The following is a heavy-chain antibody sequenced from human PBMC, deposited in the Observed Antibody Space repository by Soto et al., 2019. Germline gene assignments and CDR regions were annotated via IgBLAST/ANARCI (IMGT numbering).Heavy chain of an antibody. CDR2: IYYSGST. J-gene: IGHJ3*02. D-gene: IGHD1-1*01. Sequence: SETLSLTCTVSGGSITSGDYYWSWIRQPPGKGLECIGYIYYSGSTYYNPSLKSRVTISLDTSKNQFSLKLSSVTAADTAVYYCASRVRIDAFDIWGQGTMVTVSS. CDR1: GGSITSGDYY. V-gene: IGHV4-30-4*01. CDR3: ASRVRIDAFDI.